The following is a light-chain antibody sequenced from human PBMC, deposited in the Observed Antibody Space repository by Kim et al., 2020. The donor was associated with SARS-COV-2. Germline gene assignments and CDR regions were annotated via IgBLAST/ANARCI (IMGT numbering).Light chain of an antibody. CDR1: SSDIGGSNY. J-gene: IGLJ3*02. V-gene: IGLV2-8*01. CDR3: SSYAGSNNWV. Sequence: QSALTQPPSASGSPGQSVTISCAGTSSDIGGSNYVSWYQQRPGKAPKLVIYEVSKRPSGVPDRFSGSKSGSTASLTVSGLQAEDEADYYCSSYAGSNNWVFGGGTKVTVL. CDR2: EVS.